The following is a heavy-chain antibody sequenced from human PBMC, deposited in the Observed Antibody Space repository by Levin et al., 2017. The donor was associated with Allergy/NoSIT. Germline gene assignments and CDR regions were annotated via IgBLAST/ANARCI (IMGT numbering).Heavy chain of an antibody. J-gene: IGHJ4*02. CDR1: GFTIRNYY. V-gene: IGHV3-53*01. CDR2: IYIPGTT. CDR3: AREQGDY. Sequence: PGGSLRLSCVASGFTIRNYYMSWVRQAPGKGLECVSVIYIPGTTYYTDSVKGRFIISRDTSKNTLYLQMNNLRGEDAAVYYCAREQGDYWGQGTLVTVSS.